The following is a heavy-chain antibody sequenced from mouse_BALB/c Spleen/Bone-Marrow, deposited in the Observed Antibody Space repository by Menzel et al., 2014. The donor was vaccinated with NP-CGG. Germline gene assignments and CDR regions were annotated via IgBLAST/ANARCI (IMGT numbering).Heavy chain of an antibody. Sequence: QVQLMQSGPELVKSGTLVKISCKASGYTFTSYDINWVKQRPGQGLELIGCINPGDGSAKYNEKFKGKATLTADKSSSTAYMQISNLTSENDAVCFCARSGCNCGWYFDFWGEGTMVTVSS. CDR3: ARSGCNCGWYFDF. CDR1: GYTFTSYD. J-gene: IGHJ1*01. CDR2: INPGDGSA. D-gene: IGHD3-1*01. V-gene: IGHV1S56*01.